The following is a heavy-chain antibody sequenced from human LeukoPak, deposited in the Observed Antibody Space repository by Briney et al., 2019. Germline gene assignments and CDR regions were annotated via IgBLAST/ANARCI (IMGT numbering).Heavy chain of an antibody. Sequence: GGSLRLSCAASGFTFDDYAMHWVRQAPGKGLEWVSGISWNSGSIGYADSVKGRFTISRDNAKNSLYLQMNSLRAEDTALYYCAKDREYSYGSGLDYWGQGTLVTVSS. CDR2: ISWNSGSI. CDR3: AKDREYSYGSGLDY. J-gene: IGHJ4*02. CDR1: GFTFDDYA. V-gene: IGHV3-9*01. D-gene: IGHD5-18*01.